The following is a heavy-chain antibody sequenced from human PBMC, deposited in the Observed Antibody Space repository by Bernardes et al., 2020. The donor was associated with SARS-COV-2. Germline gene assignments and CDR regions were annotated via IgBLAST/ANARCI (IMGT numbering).Heavy chain of an antibody. D-gene: IGHD3-3*01. J-gene: IGHJ4*02. CDR2: ITGSGGST. CDR3: AKREYYDFWSGPIDY. V-gene: IGHV3-23*01. CDR1: GFTFSSYA. Sequence: GGSLRLSCAASGFTFSSYAMSWVRQAPGKGLEWVSAITGSGGSTYYADSVKGRFTFSRDNSKNTLYLQMSSLRADDTAVYYCAKREYYDFWSGPIDYWGQGTLVTVSS.